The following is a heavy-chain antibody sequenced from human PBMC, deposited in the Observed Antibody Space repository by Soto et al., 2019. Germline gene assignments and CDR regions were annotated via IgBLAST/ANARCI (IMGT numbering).Heavy chain of an antibody. CDR1: GFTFSNYG. V-gene: IGHV3-30*18. D-gene: IGHD3-22*01. CDR2: ISYDGSNK. Sequence: QVQLVESGGGVVQPGRSLRLSCGASGFTFSNYGMHWVRQAPGKGLEWVSVISYDGSNKYYVDSVKSRFTISRDNSKNTLYLQMNSLRAEDTAVYYCAKDGMFDSSGYYYYVDYWGQGTRVTVSS. CDR3: AKDGMFDSSGYYYYVDY. J-gene: IGHJ4*02.